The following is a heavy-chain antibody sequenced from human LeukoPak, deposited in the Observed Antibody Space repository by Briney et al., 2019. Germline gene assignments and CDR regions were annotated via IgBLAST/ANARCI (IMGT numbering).Heavy chain of an antibody. D-gene: IGHD3-22*01. CDR1: GFTFSSYG. Sequence: GGSLRLSCAASGFTFSSYGMHWVRQAPGKGLEWVAVISYDGSNKYYADSVKGRFTISRDNSKNTLYLQMNSLRAEDTAVYYCAKAHYYYDSIGYLDYWGQGTLVTVSS. J-gene: IGHJ4*02. CDR2: ISYDGSNK. CDR3: AKAHYYYDSIGYLDY. V-gene: IGHV3-30*18.